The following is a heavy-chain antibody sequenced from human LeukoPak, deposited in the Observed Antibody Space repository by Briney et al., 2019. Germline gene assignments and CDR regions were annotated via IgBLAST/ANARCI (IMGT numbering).Heavy chain of an antibody. CDR1: GFTFGSYA. CDR2: ISYHGSNK. D-gene: IGHD6-19*01. V-gene: IGHV3-30-3*01. CDR3: ASEMGIAVAGPIYYYGMDV. Sequence: TGGSLRLSCAASGFTFGSYAMHWVRQAPGKGLEWVAVISYHGSNKYYADSVRGRVTISRDNSKNTLYLQMNSLRAEDTAVYYCASEMGIAVAGPIYYYGMDVWGQGTTVTVSS. J-gene: IGHJ6*02.